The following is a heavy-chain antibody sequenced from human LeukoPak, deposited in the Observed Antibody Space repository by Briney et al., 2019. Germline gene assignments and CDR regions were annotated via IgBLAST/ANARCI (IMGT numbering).Heavy chain of an antibody. CDR3: VRDGARWGVDYYEGDAFDI. J-gene: IGHJ3*02. V-gene: IGHV4-59*12. CDR2: ISYRGST. D-gene: IGHD3-22*01. CDR1: GGSIASYY. Sequence: PSETLSLTCTVSGGSIASYYWSWIRQFPGKGLEWIGYISYRGSTSYNPSLNSRVSISLDTSKNQFSLKLSSVTAADTAVYYCVRDGARWGVDYYEGDAFDIWGQGTMVTVSS.